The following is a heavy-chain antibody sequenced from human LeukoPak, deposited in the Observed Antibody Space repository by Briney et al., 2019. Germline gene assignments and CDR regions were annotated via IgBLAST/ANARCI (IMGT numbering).Heavy chain of an antibody. CDR2: ISGSGGDT. CDR3: AKVGGRGDSSGYHPADY. Sequence: GGSLRLSCASSGSTFRSYAMSWVRQAPGKGLEWVSSISGSGGDTFYSDSVKGRFTISRDNSENTLYLQMKSLRAEDTAVYYCAKVGGRGDSSGYHPADYWGQGTLVTVSS. J-gene: IGHJ4*02. CDR1: GSTFRSYA. V-gene: IGHV3-23*01. D-gene: IGHD3-22*01.